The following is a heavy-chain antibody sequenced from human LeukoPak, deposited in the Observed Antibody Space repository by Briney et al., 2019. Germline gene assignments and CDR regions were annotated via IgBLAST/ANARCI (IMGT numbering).Heavy chain of an antibody. Sequence: SQTLSLTCTVSGGSISSGGYYWSWIRQHPGKGLEWIGYIYYSRSTYYNPSLKSRVTISVDTSKNQFSLKLSSVTAADTAVYYCASIPPIGGYNWNYDDYYFDYWGQGTLVTVSS. J-gene: IGHJ4*02. CDR2: IYYSRST. D-gene: IGHD1-7*01. CDR3: ASIPPIGGYNWNYDDYYFDY. CDR1: GGSISSGGYY. V-gene: IGHV4-31*03.